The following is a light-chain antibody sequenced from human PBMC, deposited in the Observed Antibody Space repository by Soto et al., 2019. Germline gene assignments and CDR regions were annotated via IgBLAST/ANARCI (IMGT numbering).Light chain of an antibody. CDR3: CSYTSSSPPWV. CDR2: DVR. J-gene: IGLJ1*01. CDR1: RSDVGGYNY. Sequence: QTVPCPPGSLCASPGKSVTLFCPGTRSDVGGYNYVSWYQQHPGKAPKLMIYDVRDRPSGVSNRFSASKSGNTASLTISGLQAEDEADYYCCSYTSSSPPWVFGTGTKVTVL. V-gene: IGLV2-14*03.